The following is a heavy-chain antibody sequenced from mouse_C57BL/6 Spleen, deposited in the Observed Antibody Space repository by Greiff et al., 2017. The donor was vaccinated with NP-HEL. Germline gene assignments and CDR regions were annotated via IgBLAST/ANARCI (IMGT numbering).Heavy chain of an antibody. CDR3: TRSRWVAY. CDR2: IDPETGGT. CDR1: GYTFTDYE. J-gene: IGHJ3*01. Sequence: VQLQQSGAELVRPGASVTLSCKASGYTFTDYEMHWVKQTPVHGLEWIGAIDPETGGTAYNQKFKGKAILTADKSSSPAYMELRSLTSEDSAVYYCTRSRWVAYWGQGTLVTVSA. V-gene: IGHV1-15*01.